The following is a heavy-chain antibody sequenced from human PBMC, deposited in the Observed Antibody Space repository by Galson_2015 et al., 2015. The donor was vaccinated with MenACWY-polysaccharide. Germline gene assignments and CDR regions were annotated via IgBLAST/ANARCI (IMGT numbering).Heavy chain of an antibody. CDR2: INYSGST. Sequence: ETPSLTCTVSGGSISSYYWNWIRQPPGKGLEWVGYINYSGSTYHNPSLKSRVTMSVDTSKNQFSLNLTSVTDADTAVYYCARAIAVAGQRRDFDLWGRGALVTVSS. V-gene: IGHV4-59*01. CDR3: ARAIAVAGQRRDFDL. D-gene: IGHD6-19*01. J-gene: IGHJ2*01. CDR1: GGSISSYY.